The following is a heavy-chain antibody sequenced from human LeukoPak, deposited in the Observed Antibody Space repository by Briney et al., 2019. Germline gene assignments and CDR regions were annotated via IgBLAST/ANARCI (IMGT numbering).Heavy chain of an antibody. J-gene: IGHJ4*02. Sequence: KPSETLSLTCTVSGGSISSSSYYWGWIRQPPGKGLEWIGSIYYSGSTYYNPSLKSRVTISVDTSKNQFSLKLSSVTAADTAVYYCARYNRYSSSWYKRELGHYFDYWGQGTLVTVSS. D-gene: IGHD6-13*01. V-gene: IGHV4-39*01. CDR2: IYYSGST. CDR1: GGSISSSSYY. CDR3: ARYNRYSSSWYKRELGHYFDY.